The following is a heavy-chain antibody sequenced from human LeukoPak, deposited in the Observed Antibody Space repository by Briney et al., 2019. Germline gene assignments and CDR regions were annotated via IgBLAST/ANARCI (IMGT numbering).Heavy chain of an antibody. CDR3: AREGGNSVYDY. CDR2: IYYTGTT. D-gene: IGHD4-23*01. J-gene: IGHJ4*02. Sequence: PSETLSLTCTVSGGSISSSNYYWGWIRQPPGKGLEWIGYIYYTGTTNYNPSLKSRVTISVDTSKNQFSLKLTSVTAADTAIYYCAREGGNSVYDYWGQGTLVTVSS. V-gene: IGHV4-61*01. CDR1: GGSISSSNYY.